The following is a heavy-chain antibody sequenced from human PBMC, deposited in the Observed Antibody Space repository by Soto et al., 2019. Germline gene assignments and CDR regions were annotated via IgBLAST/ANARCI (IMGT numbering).Heavy chain of an antibody. J-gene: IGHJ6*03. CDR2: IKSKTDGGTT. CDR1: GFTFSNAW. V-gene: IGHV3-15*01. D-gene: IGHD3-3*01. Sequence: GGSLRLSCAASGFTFSNAWMSWVRQAPGKGLEWVGRIKSKTDGGTTDYAAPVKGRFTISRDDSKNTLYLQMNSLKTEETAVYYCTTLPLRYYDFWSGYYRDYYYYMDVWGKGTTVTVSS. CDR3: TTLPLRYYDFWSGYYRDYYYYMDV.